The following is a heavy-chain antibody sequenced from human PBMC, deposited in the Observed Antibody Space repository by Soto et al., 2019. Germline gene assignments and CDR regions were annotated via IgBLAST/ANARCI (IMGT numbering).Heavy chain of an antibody. V-gene: IGHV5-10-1*01. D-gene: IGHD5-12*01. J-gene: IGHJ6*02. Sequence: XXSLKISCKGSGYSFTSYWIIWVRQMPGKGLEWMGRIDPSDSYTNYSPSFQGHVTISADKSISTAYLQWSSLKASDTAMYYCARSRDIVATIQDYYGMDVWGQGTTVTV. CDR2: IDPSDSYT. CDR3: ARSRDIVATIQDYYGMDV. CDR1: GYSFTSYW.